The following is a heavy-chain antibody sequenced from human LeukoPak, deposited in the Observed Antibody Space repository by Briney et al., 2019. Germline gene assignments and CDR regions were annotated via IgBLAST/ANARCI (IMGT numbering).Heavy chain of an antibody. V-gene: IGHV4-39*01. CDR1: GGSISSSSYY. Sequence: SETLSLTCTVSGGSISSSSYYWGWIRQPPGKGLEWIGCIYYSGSTYYNPSLKSRVTISVDTSKNQFSLKLSSVTAADTAVYYCARRYMGDYAFWYFDLWGRGTLVTVSS. D-gene: IGHD4-17*01. CDR3: ARRYMGDYAFWYFDL. CDR2: IYYSGST. J-gene: IGHJ2*01.